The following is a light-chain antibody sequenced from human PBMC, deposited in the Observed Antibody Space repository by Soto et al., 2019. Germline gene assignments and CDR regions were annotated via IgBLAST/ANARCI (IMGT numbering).Light chain of an antibody. J-gene: IGKJ5*01. CDR3: QQRSNWPSIS. Sequence: EIVLTQSPAPLSLSPGERATLSCRASQSVSTYLAWYQHKPGQAPRLLIYDASTRATDIPARFSGSGSGTDFTLTISSLESEDSAIYYCQQRSNWPSISFGQGTRLEIK. CDR2: DAS. V-gene: IGKV3-11*01. CDR1: QSVSTY.